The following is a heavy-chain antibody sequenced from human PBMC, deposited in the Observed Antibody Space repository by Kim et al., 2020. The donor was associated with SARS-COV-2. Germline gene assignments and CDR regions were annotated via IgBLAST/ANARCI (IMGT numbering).Heavy chain of an antibody. J-gene: IGHJ5*02. Sequence: GGSLRLSCAASGFTFSSYAMHWVRQAPGKGLEWVAVISYDGSNKYYADSVKGRFTISRDNSKNTLYLQMNSLRAEDTAVYYCARALPRVVVPAAMGWFDPWGQGTLVTVSS. CDR3: ARALPRVVVPAAMGWFDP. D-gene: IGHD2-2*01. CDR1: GFTFSSYA. CDR2: ISYDGSNK. V-gene: IGHV3-30*04.